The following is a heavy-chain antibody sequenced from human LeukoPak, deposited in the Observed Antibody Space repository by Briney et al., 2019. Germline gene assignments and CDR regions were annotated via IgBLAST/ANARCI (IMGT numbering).Heavy chain of an antibody. CDR3: VRSSESYFGP. D-gene: IGHD1-26*01. Sequence: SETLSLTCAVYGGSFSGYYWSWIRQPPGKGLEWIGEINHSGSTNYNPSLKSRVTMSVDTSKNQFSLRLTSVTAADTAIYYCVRSSESYFGPWGQGTLVTVSS. V-gene: IGHV4-34*01. CDR1: GGSFSGYY. J-gene: IGHJ5*02. CDR2: INHSGST.